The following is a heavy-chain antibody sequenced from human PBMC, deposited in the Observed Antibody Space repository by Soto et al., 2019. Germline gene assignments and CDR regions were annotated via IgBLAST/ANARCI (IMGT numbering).Heavy chain of an antibody. J-gene: IGHJ3*02. V-gene: IGHV3-7*05. D-gene: IGHD6-13*01. CDR1: GFTLSAYW. Sequence: EVQLEESGGDLVQPGGSLRLSGAASGFTLSAYWITWVRQAPGKGLEWVANINRDGSKKSYLDSVRGRFTISRDNVGNSLYLQMDSLRADDTALYYCARDVSPGSSSLYLDAFDIWGQGTMVTVSS. CDR3: ARDVSPGSSSLYLDAFDI. CDR2: INRDGSKK.